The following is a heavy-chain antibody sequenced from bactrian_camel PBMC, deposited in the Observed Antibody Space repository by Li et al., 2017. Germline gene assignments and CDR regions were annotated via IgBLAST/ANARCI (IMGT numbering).Heavy chain of an antibody. CDR2: IYSDGSNT. Sequence: HVQLVESGGGSVQPGGSLRLSCAASGFTFSSCYMTWVRQAPGRGLQWVSSIYSDGSNTYYSESVKGRFTISRENAKNTVYLQMNSLKSEDTAMYYCAASLGKTYCHAAFFLTRASPNFGQMGQGTQVTVS. J-gene: IGHJ4*01. V-gene: IGHV3-2*01. D-gene: IGHD5*01. CDR1: GFTFSSCY.